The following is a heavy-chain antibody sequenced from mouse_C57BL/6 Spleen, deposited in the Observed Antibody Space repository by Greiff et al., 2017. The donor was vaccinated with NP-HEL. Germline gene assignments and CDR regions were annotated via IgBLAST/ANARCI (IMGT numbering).Heavy chain of an antibody. CDR1: GYTFTDYN. CDR2: INPNNGGT. V-gene: IGHV1-22*01. CDR3: ARFGIYYGNPFDY. Sequence: VQLQQSGPELVKPGASVKMSCKASGYTFTDYNMHWVKQSHGKSLEWIGYINPNNGGTSYNQKFKGKATLTVNKSSSTAYMELRSLTSEDSAVYYCARFGIYYGNPFDYWGQGTTLTVSS. D-gene: IGHD2-1*01. J-gene: IGHJ2*01.